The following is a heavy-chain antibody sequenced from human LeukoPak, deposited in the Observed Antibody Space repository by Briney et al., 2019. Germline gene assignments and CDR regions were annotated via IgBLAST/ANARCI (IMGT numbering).Heavy chain of an antibody. V-gene: IGHV3-7*04. CDR2: VNRDGTEE. CDR3: ERGDWYFES. D-gene: IGHD2-21*01. CDR1: GFNFSDSR. Sequence: SGGSLRLSCVPSGFNFSDSRMTWVRQAPGKGLQWVANVNRDGTEEHFLDSVEGRFTISRDNAKKSLYLQMSSLRPQDTAVYFCERGDWYFESWGQGTLVTVSS. J-gene: IGHJ4*02.